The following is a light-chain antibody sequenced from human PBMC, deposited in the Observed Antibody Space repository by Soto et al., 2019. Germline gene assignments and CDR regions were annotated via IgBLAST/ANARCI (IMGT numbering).Light chain of an antibody. CDR3: QQYSTYPWT. CDR1: QSISTW. J-gene: IGKJ1*01. V-gene: IGKV1-5*01. CDR2: DAS. Sequence: DIQLTQSTSTLSASVGDRVIITCRASQSISTWLAWYQQKPGKAPKLLIFDASSLESRVSSRFSGRGSGTQFTLPISSLQPDDFATYYCQQYSTYPWTFGQGTRWIS.